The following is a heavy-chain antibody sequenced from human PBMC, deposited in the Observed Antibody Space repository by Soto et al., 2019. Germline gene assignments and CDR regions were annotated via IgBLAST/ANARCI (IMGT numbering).Heavy chain of an antibody. J-gene: IGHJ6*02. V-gene: IGHV4-30-4*01. CDR3: PSCSGGSVYYGMDF. Sequence: QVQLQESGPGLVKPSQTLSLTCTVSGGSISSGDYYWSWIRQPPGKGLEWIGYIYYSGSTYYNPSLKSRVTRSVDTSKNQFPLKPSPVTAADTAVYYWPSCSGGSVYYGMDFWVQGTTVTVSS. D-gene: IGHD2-15*01. CDR1: GGSISSGDYY. CDR2: IYYSGST.